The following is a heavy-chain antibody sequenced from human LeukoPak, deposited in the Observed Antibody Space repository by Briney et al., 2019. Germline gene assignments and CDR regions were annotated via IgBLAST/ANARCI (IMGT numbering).Heavy chain of an antibody. D-gene: IGHD1-14*01. CDR1: GGSIGTYF. V-gene: IGHV4-59*01. CDR3: ARHDNRRGAFDI. CDR2: THYSGTI. Sequence: PSETLSLTCTVSGGSIGTYFWSWIRQPPGKGLEWFGYTHYSGTINYNPSLKSRVSISVDTSKNQLSLRLTSVTAADTAVYYCARHDNRRGAFDIWGQGTLVTISS. J-gene: IGHJ3*02.